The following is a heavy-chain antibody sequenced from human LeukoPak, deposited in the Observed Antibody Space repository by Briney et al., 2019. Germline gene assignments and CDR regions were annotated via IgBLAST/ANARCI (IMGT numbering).Heavy chain of an antibody. Sequence: GGSLRLSCAASGLTFSINWMSWVRQAPGKGLEWVASIKQDGSAKYYMDSVKGRFTISRDNAKNSLSLQMNSLRVEDTAVYYCAKGFMWGQGTLVTVSS. V-gene: IGHV3-7*01. J-gene: IGHJ4*02. D-gene: IGHD3-16*01. CDR1: GLTFSINW. CDR3: AKGFM. CDR2: IKQDGSAK.